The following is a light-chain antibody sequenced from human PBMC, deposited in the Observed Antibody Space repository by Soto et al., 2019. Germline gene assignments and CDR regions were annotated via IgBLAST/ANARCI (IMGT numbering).Light chain of an antibody. CDR3: HQRSDWPIT. J-gene: IGKJ2*01. CDR1: QRVIYDY. CDR2: DAS. V-gene: IGKV3-11*01. Sequence: EIVLTQSPGTLSLSPGERATLSCRASQRVIYDYLAWYQQKPGQAPRLVIHDASHRAPGIPARFSGRGSGTDFTLTISSLEPEDFAVYYCHQRSDWPITFGQGTKLQ.